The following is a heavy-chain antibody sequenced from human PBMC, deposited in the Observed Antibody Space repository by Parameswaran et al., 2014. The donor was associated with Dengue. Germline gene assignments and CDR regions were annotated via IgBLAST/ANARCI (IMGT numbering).Heavy chain of an antibody. CDR2: IYTSGGNK. V-gene: IGHV3-21*01. J-gene: IGHJ4*02. Sequence: VRQAPGKGLEWVSSIYTSGGNKYYADSVKGRFTISRDNAKNSLYLQMNSLRAEDTAVYYCCWGIAAAGSFDYWGQGTLVTVSS. CDR3: CWGIAAAGSFDY. D-gene: IGHD6-13*01.